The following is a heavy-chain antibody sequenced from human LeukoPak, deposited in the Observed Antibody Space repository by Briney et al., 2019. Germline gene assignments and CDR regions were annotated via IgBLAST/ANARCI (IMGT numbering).Heavy chain of an antibody. CDR1: GFTFSSYD. D-gene: IGHD1-26*01. Sequence: GGSLRLSCAASGFTFSSYDMHWVRQAPGKGLEYISAITSNGDSIHYANSVKGRFTISRDNSKNTLYLQMGSLRAEDMAVYYCARAPKFRLVGVPKGPFDPWGQGTLVTVSS. CDR3: ARAPKFRLVGVPKGPFDP. V-gene: IGHV3-64*01. CDR2: ITSNGDSI. J-gene: IGHJ5*02.